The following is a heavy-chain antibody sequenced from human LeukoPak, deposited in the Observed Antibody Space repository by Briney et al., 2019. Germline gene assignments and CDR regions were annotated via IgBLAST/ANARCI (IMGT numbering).Heavy chain of an antibody. D-gene: IGHD6-13*01. CDR2: ISSDGDNT. Sequence: GGSLRLSCSASGFTFSSYAMRWVRQAPGGGLEYISAISSDGDNTYFTDSVKGRFTISRDNAKNSLYLQMNSLRAEDTAVYYCAREGNSPILGLYSSSWFVINESPHFYFDYWGQGTLVTVSS. J-gene: IGHJ4*02. CDR1: GFTFSSYA. V-gene: IGHV3-64*04. CDR3: AREGNSPILGLYSSSWFVINESPHFYFDY.